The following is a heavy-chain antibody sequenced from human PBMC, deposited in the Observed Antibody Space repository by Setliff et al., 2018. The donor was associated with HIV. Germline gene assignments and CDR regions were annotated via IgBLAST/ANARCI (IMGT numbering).Heavy chain of an antibody. CDR3: ARRGRDGVFIMFATGFDP. V-gene: IGHV4-39*01. CDR1: GGSISSSTYY. CDR2: IFYTGST. D-gene: IGHD2-8*01. Sequence: SETLSLTCSVSGGSISSSTYYWGWIRQPTGKGLEWIGDIFYTGSTYYNPSLKSRVAISVDTSENQFSLKLNSVTAADTAVYYCARRGRDGVFIMFATGFDPWGQGAPVTVSS. J-gene: IGHJ5*02.